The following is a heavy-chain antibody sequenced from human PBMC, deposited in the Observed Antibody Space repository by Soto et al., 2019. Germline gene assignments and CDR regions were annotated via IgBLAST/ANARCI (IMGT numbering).Heavy chain of an antibody. D-gene: IGHD6-13*01. J-gene: IGHJ6*02. V-gene: IGHV4-34*01. CDR3: ARGRSKGSSWYYYYYGMDV. Sequence: SETLSLTCAVYGGSFIGYYWSWIRQPPGKGLEWIGEINHSGSTNYNPSLKSRVTISVDTSKNQFSLKLSSVTAADTAVYYCARGRSKGSSWYYYYYGMDVWGQGTTVTVSS. CDR2: INHSGST. CDR1: GGSFIGYY.